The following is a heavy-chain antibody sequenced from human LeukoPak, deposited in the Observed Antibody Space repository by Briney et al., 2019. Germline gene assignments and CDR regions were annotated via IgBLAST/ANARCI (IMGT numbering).Heavy chain of an antibody. Sequence: GGSLRLSCAASGFTFSSYWMHWVRQAPGKGLVWVSRINSDGSSTSYADSVKGRFTISRDNAKNTLDLQMNSLRAEDTAVYYCARVKRWLQLLAFDIWGQGTVVTVSS. V-gene: IGHV3-74*01. CDR3: ARVKRWLQLLAFDI. CDR2: INSDGSST. J-gene: IGHJ3*02. CDR1: GFTFSSYW. D-gene: IGHD5-24*01.